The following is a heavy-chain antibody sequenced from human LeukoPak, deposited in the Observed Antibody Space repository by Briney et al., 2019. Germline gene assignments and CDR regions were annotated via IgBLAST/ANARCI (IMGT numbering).Heavy chain of an antibody. CDR3: TTLLLWFGDDY. V-gene: IGHV3-15*01. D-gene: IGHD3-10*01. Sequence: GWSVRLSCVASGFTFRNAWMSGVRQAPGKGVECVGRIKSKTDGGTTDYAVSVKGRFTISREDSKNTLDLQMNSLKTEDTAVYYCTTLLLWFGDDYWGQGTLVTVSS. CDR2: IKSKTDGGTT. J-gene: IGHJ4*02. CDR1: GFTFRNAW.